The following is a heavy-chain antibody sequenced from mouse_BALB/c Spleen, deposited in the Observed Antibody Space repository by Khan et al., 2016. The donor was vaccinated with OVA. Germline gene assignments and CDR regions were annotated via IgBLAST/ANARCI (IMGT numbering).Heavy chain of an antibody. D-gene: IGHD1-2*01. V-gene: IGHV1S56*01. Sequence: QVQLKESGPELVKPGALVKMSCKASGYTFTSYGINWVRQRPGQGLEWIGWIYPGDGSTKYNEKFKGKATLTADKSSSTASMQRSSLTSDNSAVYVCARGGYGALAYWGQGTLVTVSA. CDR2: IYPGDGST. J-gene: IGHJ3*01. CDR1: GYTFTSYG. CDR3: ARGGYGALAY.